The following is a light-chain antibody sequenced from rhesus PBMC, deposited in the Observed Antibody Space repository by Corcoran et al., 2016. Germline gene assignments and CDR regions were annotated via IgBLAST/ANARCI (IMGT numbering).Light chain of an antibody. CDR1: QSLVQSNGNTS. J-gene: IGKJ1*01. V-gene: IGKV2-64*01. Sequence: DVVMTQSPVSLSITPGQPASISCRSSQSLVQSNGNTSLSWYQQKPGQPQRLLIYKVSYRDSGVPDRFSGSGAVTYFTLKISRVEADDVGIYFCGQGSHWPPTFGQGTKVEIK. CDR3: GQGSHWPPT. CDR2: KVS.